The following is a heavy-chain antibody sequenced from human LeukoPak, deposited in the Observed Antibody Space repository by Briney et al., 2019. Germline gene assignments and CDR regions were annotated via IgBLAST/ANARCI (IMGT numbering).Heavy chain of an antibody. J-gene: IGHJ3*02. CDR1: GFTFSSYW. CDR3: SRDTADDAFDI. Sequence: GGSLRLSCAASGFTFSSYWMHWVRQAPGKGLVWVSRINSDGSTTSYADSVKGRFTISRDNAKNTLYLQMNSLRAEDTAVYYCSRDTADDAFDIWGQGTMVTVPS. V-gene: IGHV3-74*01. CDR2: INSDGSTT.